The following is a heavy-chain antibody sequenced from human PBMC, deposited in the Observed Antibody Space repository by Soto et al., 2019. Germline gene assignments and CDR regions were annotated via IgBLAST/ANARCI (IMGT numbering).Heavy chain of an antibody. D-gene: IGHD5-12*01. V-gene: IGHV3-23*01. CDR2: IGGSGSTT. J-gene: IGHJ4*02. CDR1: GFTFSGYA. Sequence: EVQLLESGGDLVQPGGSLRLSCAASGFTFSGYAMSWVRQAPGKGLEWVSYIGGSGSTTYYADSVKGRFTISRDNSKNTVELQMNSLRAEDTAVYYCAKDRPSRNSGYDFEADYWGQGTLVTVSS. CDR3: AKDRPSRNSGYDFEADY.